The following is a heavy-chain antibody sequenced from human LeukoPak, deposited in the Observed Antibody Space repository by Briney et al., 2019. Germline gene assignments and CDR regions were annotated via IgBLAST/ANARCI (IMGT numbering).Heavy chain of an antibody. D-gene: IGHD3-22*01. CDR1: GGSISSGSYY. V-gene: IGHV4-61*02. CDR2: IYTSGST. Sequence: PSQTLSLTCTVSGGSISSGSYYWCWIRQPAGKGLEWIGRIYTSGSTNYNPSLKSRVTISVDTSKNQFSLKLSSVTAADTAVYYCARGSDYYDSSGYRFDYWGQGTLVTVSS. CDR3: ARGSDYYDSSGYRFDY. J-gene: IGHJ4*02.